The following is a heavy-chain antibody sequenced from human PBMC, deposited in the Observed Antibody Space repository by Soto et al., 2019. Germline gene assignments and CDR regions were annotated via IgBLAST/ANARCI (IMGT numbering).Heavy chain of an antibody. J-gene: IGHJ4*02. V-gene: IGHV1-18*01. D-gene: IGHD3-3*01. CDR2: ISAYNGNT. CDR3: AREPEFITIFGVVIPHYFDY. Sequence: ASVKVSCKASGYTFTSYGISWVRQAPGQGLEWMGWISAYNGNTNYAQKLQGRVTMATDTSTSTAYMELRSLRSDDTAVYYCAREPEFITIFGVVIPHYFDYWGQGTLVTLSS. CDR1: GYTFTSYG.